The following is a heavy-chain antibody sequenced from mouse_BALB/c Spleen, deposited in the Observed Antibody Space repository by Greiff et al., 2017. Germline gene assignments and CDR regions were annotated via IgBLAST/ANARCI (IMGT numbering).Heavy chain of an antibody. Sequence: VQLQQSGAELVRPGSSVKISCKASGYAFSSYWMNWVKQRPGQGLEWIGQIYPGDGDTNYNGKFKGKATLTADKSSSTAYMQLSSLTSEDSAVYFCAREIYDGDYVGFWGQGTLVTVSA. J-gene: IGHJ3*01. CDR3: AREIYDGDYVGF. D-gene: IGHD2-3*01. CDR2: IYPGDGDT. CDR1: GYAFSSYW. V-gene: IGHV1-80*01.